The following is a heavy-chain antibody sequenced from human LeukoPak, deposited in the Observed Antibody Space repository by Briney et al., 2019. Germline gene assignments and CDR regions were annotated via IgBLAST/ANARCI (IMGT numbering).Heavy chain of an antibody. Sequence: TSQTLSLTCTVSGGSISSGDYYWSWLRQPPGKGLEWIGYIYYSGSTYFNPSLKSRVTISVETSKNQFSLKLISVTAADTAVYYCARVPVYSGTYFDYWGQGTLVTVSS. CDR1: GGSISSGDYY. D-gene: IGHD1-26*01. V-gene: IGHV4-30-4*01. CDR3: ARVPVYSGTYFDY. J-gene: IGHJ4*02. CDR2: IYYSGST.